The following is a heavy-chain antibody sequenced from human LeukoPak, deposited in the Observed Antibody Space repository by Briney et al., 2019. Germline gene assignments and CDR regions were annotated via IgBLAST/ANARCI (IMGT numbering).Heavy chain of an antibody. CDR3: IWGGGARADY. CDR1: GFTISNAW. D-gene: IGHD3-16*01. V-gene: IGHV3-15*01. Sequence: GGSLRRSCAASGFTISNAWWSWLRQAPGKGLEWVGRIKSKTDAGTTDYAAPVKGRYTISRDDSKNTLYLQKNTGKTEDTAVYYCIWGGGARADYWGQGTLVTVSS. CDR2: IKSKTDAGTT. J-gene: IGHJ4*02.